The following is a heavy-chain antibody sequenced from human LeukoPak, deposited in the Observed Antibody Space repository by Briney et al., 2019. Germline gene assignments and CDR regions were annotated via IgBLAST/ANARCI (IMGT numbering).Heavy chain of an antibody. CDR3: ANGNRCASPNCLGYYYFYMDV. Sequence: PGGSLSLSCVASGFTFSNYAMNWVRRAPGRGLEWVSGFSGSGGTTYYADSVKGRFTISRDNSKNTLYLQMNSLRVEDTAVYYCANGNRCASPNCLGYYYFYMDVWGKGTTVTVSS. CDR2: FSGSGGTT. V-gene: IGHV3-23*01. J-gene: IGHJ6*03. CDR1: GFTFSNYA. D-gene: IGHD2/OR15-2a*01.